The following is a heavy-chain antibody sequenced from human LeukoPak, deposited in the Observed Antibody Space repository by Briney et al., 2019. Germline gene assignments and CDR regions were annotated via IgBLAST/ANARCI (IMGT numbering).Heavy chain of an antibody. CDR1: GFTFSRYW. V-gene: IGHV3-74*01. CDR3: TRDQIFCSGGYCYFDY. J-gene: IGHJ4*02. Sequence: GGSLRLSCAASGFTFSRYWMHWVRRAPGKGLVWVSRISSDGSSTSYANSVKGRFTISRDNAKNTLYLQMNSLRAEDTAVYYCTRDQIFCSGGYCYFDYWGQGTLVTVSS. D-gene: IGHD2-15*01. CDR2: ISSDGSST.